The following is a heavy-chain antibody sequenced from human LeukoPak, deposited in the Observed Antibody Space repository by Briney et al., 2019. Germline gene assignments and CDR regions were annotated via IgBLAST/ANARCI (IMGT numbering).Heavy chain of an antibody. V-gene: IGHV4-34*01. CDR1: GGSFSGYY. J-gene: IGHJ4*03. CDR2: INHSGST. Sequence: SETLSLTCAVYGGSFSGYYWSWIRQPPGKGLEWIGEINHSGSTNYNPSLKSRVTISVDTSKNQFSLKLSSVTAADTAVYYCARQGSEYSGSRTFDYWGKGTTVTISS. CDR3: ARQGSEYSGSRTFDY. D-gene: IGHD1-26*01.